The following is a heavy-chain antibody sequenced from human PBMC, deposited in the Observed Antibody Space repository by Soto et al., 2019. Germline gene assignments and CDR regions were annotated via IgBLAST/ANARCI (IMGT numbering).Heavy chain of an antibody. D-gene: IGHD6-13*01. Sequence: SETLSLTCAVYGGSFSGYYWSWIRQPPGKGLEWIGEINHSGSTNYNPSLKSRVTISVDTSKNQFSLKLSSVTAADTAVYYCARGPHILIAAAGTGAPVGYWGQGTLVTVSS. CDR2: INHSGST. CDR1: GGSFSGYY. V-gene: IGHV4-34*01. J-gene: IGHJ4*02. CDR3: ARGPHILIAAAGTGAPVGY.